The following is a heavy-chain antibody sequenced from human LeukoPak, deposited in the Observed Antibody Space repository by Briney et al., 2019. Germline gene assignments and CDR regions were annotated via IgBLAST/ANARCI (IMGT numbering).Heavy chain of an antibody. J-gene: IGHJ4*02. D-gene: IGHD2-2*01. CDR2: ISSSSSYI. CDR3: ARDDIVVVPAPDY. Sequence: PGGSLRLSCAASGFTFSSYSMNWVRQAPGKGLEWASSISSSSSYIYYADSVKGRFTISRDNAKNSLYLQMNSLRAEDTAAYYCARDDIVVVPAPDYWGQGTLVTVSS. V-gene: IGHV3-21*01. CDR1: GFTFSSYS.